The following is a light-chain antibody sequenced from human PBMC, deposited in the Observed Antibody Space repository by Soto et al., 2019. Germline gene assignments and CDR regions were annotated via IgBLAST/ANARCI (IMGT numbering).Light chain of an antibody. Sequence: EIVMTQSPATLSVSPGERATLSCRASQSVSSNLAWYQQKPGQAPRLLIYGASTRATGIPARFSGSGSGTASTLTISSLQSEDFAVYYCQQYNNWVTFGQGTKVEIK. CDR3: QQYNNWVT. CDR1: QSVSSN. V-gene: IGKV3-15*01. J-gene: IGKJ1*01. CDR2: GAS.